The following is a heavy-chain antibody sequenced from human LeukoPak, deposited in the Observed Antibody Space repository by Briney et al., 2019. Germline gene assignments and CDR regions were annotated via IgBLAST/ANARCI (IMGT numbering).Heavy chain of an antibody. D-gene: IGHD1-26*01. CDR3: AREKGSYQTRAFDY. J-gene: IGHJ4*02. Sequence: ASVKVSCKASGYTFTGYYMHWVRQAPGQGLEWMGWINPNSGGTNYAQKFQGRVTMTRDTSISTAYMELSRLRSDDTAVYYCAREKGSYQTRAFDYWGQGTLSPSPQ. CDR2: INPNSGGT. CDR1: GYTFTGYY. V-gene: IGHV1-2*02.